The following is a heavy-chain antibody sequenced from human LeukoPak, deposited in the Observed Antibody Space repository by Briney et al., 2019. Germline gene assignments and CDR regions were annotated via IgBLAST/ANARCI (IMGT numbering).Heavy chain of an antibody. CDR1: GGSIGSGTYY. CDR2: INHSGST. CDR3: ARGPYGNSGDY. V-gene: IGHV4-39*07. Sequence: SQTLSLTCTVSGGSIGSGTYYWSWIRQPPGKGLEWIGEINHSGSTNYNPSLKSRVTILVDTSKNQFSLKLSSVTAADTAVYYCARGPYGNSGDYWGRGTLVTVSS. D-gene: IGHD4-23*01. J-gene: IGHJ4*02.